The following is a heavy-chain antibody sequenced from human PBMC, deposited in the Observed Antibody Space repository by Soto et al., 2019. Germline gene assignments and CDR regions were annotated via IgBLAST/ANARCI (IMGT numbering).Heavy chain of an antibody. V-gene: IGHV1-3*01. Sequence: ASVKVSCKASGYTFTSYAMHWVRQAPGQRLEWMGWINAGNGNTKYSQKFQGRVTITRDTSASTAYMELSSLRSEDTAVYYCARDEDTAIVSYGMDVWGQGTTVTVSS. J-gene: IGHJ6*02. CDR1: GYTFTSYA. D-gene: IGHD5-18*01. CDR3: ARDEDTAIVSYGMDV. CDR2: INAGNGNT.